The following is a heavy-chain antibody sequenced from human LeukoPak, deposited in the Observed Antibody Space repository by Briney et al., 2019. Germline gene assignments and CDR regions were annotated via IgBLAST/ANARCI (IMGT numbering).Heavy chain of an antibody. V-gene: IGHV1-69*01. J-gene: IGHJ4*02. CDR2: IIPIFGTA. CDR1: GGTFSSYA. Sequence: GASVKVSCKASGGTFSSYAISWVRQAPGQGLEWMGGIIPIFGTANYAQKFQGRVTITADESTSTAYMELSSLRSEDTGVYYCARDLGGYSGYVGYYFDYWGQGTLVTVSS. D-gene: IGHD5-12*01. CDR3: ARDLGGYSGYVGYYFDY.